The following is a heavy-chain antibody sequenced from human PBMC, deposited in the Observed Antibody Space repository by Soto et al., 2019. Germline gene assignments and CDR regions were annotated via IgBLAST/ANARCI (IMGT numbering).Heavy chain of an antibody. Sequence: EVQLVESGGGLVRPGGSLRISCAASGFIFSSYSLTWVRQAPGKGLEWVSSFTRSTATTYYADSVKGRFTISRDNAENSLYLQMNSLRAEDTAVYYCARGANYGDYGAFDVWGQGTLVTVAS. CDR2: FTRSTATT. V-gene: IGHV3-21*06. J-gene: IGHJ4*02. CDR3: ARGANYGDYGAFDV. CDR1: GFIFSSYS. D-gene: IGHD4-17*01.